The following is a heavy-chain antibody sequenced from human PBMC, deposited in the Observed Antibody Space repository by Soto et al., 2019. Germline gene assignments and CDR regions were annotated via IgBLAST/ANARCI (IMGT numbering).Heavy chain of an antibody. D-gene: IGHD6-6*01. CDR3: ARLREGIAARFPNYYYYMDV. CDR1: GGSISSYY. V-gene: IGHV4-59*08. CDR2: IYYSGST. J-gene: IGHJ6*03. Sequence: SETLSLTCTVSGGSISSYYWSWIRQPPGKGLEWIGYIYYSGSTNYNPSLKSRVTISVDTSKNQFSLKLSSVTAADTAVYYCARLREGIAARFPNYYYYMDVWGKGTKVTVSS.